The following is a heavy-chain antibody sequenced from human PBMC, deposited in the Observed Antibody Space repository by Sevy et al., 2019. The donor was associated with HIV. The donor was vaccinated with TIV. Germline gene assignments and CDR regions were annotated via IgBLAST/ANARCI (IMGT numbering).Heavy chain of an antibody. V-gene: IGHV3-49*03. J-gene: IGHJ5*02. D-gene: IGHD4-17*01. CDR2: IRRKAYGGTT. CDR3: KTVTTGRWFDP. CDR1: GFTFGDYA. Sequence: GGCLRLSCTASGFTFGDYAMNWFRQAPGKGLEWVGFIRRKAYGGTTEYAASVKGRFTISRDDSKNIAYLQMNSLKIEDTAVYYSKTVTTGRWFDPWGQGTLVTVSS.